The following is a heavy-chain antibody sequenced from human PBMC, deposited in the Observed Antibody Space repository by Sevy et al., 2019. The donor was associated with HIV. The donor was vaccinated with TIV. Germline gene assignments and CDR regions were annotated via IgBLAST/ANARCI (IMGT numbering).Heavy chain of an antibody. D-gene: IGHD6-13*01. V-gene: IGHV3-9*01. CDR3: AKDRAASGPGWYFDL. Sequence: GGSLRLSCAASGFTFDDFAMHWVRQSPGKGLEWVSGINWNSGRTEYADSVKGRFTISRHNTKDSFYLQMHSLRHEDTAFYYCAKDRAASGPGWYFDLWGRGTLVTVSS. CDR2: INWNSGRT. CDR1: GFTFDDFA. J-gene: IGHJ2*01.